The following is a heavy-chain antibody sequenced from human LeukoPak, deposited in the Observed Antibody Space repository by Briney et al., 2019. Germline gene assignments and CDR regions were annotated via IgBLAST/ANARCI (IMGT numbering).Heavy chain of an antibody. CDR1: GGSISSYY. V-gene: IGHV4-59*12. CDR3: ARDDGSGVDY. J-gene: IGHJ4*02. D-gene: IGHD3-3*01. CDR2: IYYSEST. Sequence: SETLSLTCTVSGGSISSYYWSWIRQPPGKGLEWIGYIYYSESTNYNPSLKSRVTISVDTSKNQFSLKLCSVTAADTAVYYCARDDGSGVDYWGQGTLVTVSS.